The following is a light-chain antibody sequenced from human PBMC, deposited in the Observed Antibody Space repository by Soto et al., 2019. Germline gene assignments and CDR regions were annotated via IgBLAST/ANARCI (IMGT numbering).Light chain of an antibody. CDR2: EGS. V-gene: IGLV2-23*01. CDR1: SSDVGSYNL. J-gene: IGLJ2*01. Sequence: QSALTQPASVSGSPGQSTTISCTGTSSDVGSYNLVSWYQQHPGKAPKLMIYEGSKRPSGVSNRFSGSKSGNTASLTISGLHAEDEADYYCCSYAGSSTLVFGGGTKVTVL. CDR3: CSYAGSSTLV.